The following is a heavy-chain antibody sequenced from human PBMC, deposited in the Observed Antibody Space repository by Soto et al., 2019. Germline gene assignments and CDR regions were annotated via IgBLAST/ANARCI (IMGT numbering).Heavy chain of an antibody. D-gene: IGHD6-6*01. CDR1: GFTFSSYS. CDR2: ISSSSSYI. CDR3: ASLSRSSQYYFDY. V-gene: IGHV3-21*01. J-gene: IGHJ4*02. Sequence: GGSLRLSCAASGFTFSSYSMNWVRQAPGKGLEWVSSISSSSSYIYYADSVKGRFTISRDNAKNSLYLQMNSLRAEDTAVYYCASLSRSSQYYFDYWGQGTLVTVSS.